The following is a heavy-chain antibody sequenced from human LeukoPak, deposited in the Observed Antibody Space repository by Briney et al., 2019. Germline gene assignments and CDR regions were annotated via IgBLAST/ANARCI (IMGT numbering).Heavy chain of an antibody. Sequence: KPSETLSLTCTVSGGSISSYYWSWIRQPPGKGLEWIGYIYYSGSTNYNPSLKSRVTISVDTSKNQFSLKLSSVTAADTAVYYCARAFRVGATYFDYWGQGTLVTVSS. D-gene: IGHD1-26*01. V-gene: IGHV4-59*01. CDR2: IYYSGST. CDR1: GGSISSYY. J-gene: IGHJ4*02. CDR3: ARAFRVGATYFDY.